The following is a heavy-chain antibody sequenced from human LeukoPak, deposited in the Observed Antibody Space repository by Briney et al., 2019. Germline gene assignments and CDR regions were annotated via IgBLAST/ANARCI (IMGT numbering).Heavy chain of an antibody. CDR1: GFTFSSYS. J-gene: IGHJ4*02. V-gene: IGHV3-21*01. CDR2: ISSSSSYI. Sequence: KTGGSLRLSCAASGFTFSSYSMNWVRQAPGKGLEWVSSISSSSSYIYYADSVKGRFTISRDNAKNSLYLQMNSLRAEDTAVYYCARDAIAKSSSPRYYFDYWGQGTLVTVSS. CDR3: ARDAIAKSSSPRYYFDY. D-gene: IGHD6-13*01.